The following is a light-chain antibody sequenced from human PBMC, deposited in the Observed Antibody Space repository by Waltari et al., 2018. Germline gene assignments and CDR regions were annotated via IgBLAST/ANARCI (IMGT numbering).Light chain of an antibody. CDR3: SSYTSSSAHYV. Sequence: QSALTQPASVSGSPGQSIPISCTGTSSAVGGYNYVSWYQQHPGKAPKLMIYDVTNRPSGVSNRFSGSKSGNTASLTISGLQAEDEADYYCSSYTSSSAHYVFGSATKVTVL. V-gene: IGLV2-14*03. J-gene: IGLJ1*01. CDR2: DVT. CDR1: SSAVGGYNY.